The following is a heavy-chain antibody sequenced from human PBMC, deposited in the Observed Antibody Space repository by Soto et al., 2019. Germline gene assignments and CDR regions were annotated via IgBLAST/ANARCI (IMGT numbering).Heavy chain of an antibody. CDR1: GLTFSSFG. CDR2: IWYDGSNK. D-gene: IGHD2-15*01. CDR3: ARDHRYCSGGSCPGPYYYGMDV. J-gene: IGHJ6*02. Sequence: GGSLRLSCAASGLTFSSFGMHWVRQAPGKGLEWVAVIWYDGSNKYYADSVKGRFTISRDNSKNTLYLQMNSLRAEDTAVYYCARDHRYCSGGSCPGPYYYGMDVWGQGTTVTVSS. V-gene: IGHV3-33*01.